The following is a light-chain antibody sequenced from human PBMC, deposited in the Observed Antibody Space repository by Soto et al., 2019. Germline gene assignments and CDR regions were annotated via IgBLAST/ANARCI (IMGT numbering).Light chain of an antibody. Sequence: QSVLTQSPSASASLGASVKLTCTLSSGHSSYAIAWHQQQPEKGPRFLVKLNSDGSHDKGDGIPDRFSGSSSGAERYLLISSLQSEDEAEYYCQTWGAGTSVVFGGGTKLTVL. J-gene: IGLJ2*01. CDR3: QTWGAGTSVV. V-gene: IGLV4-69*01. CDR1: SGHSSYA. CDR2: LNSDGSH.